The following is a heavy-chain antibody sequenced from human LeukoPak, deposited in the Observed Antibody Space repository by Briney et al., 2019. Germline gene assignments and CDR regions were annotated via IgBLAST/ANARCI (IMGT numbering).Heavy chain of an antibody. D-gene: IGHD3-9*01. CDR3: ARDLVLRYFDWLLHDAFDI. V-gene: IGHV3-21*01. J-gene: IGHJ3*02. CDR2: ISSSSGYI. Sequence: GGSLRPSCAASGFTFSSYSMNWVRQAPGKGLEWVSSISSSSGYIYYADSVKGRFTISRDNAKNSLYLQMNSLRAEDTAVYYCARDLVLRYFDWLLHDAFDIWGQGTMLTVSS. CDR1: GFTFSSYS.